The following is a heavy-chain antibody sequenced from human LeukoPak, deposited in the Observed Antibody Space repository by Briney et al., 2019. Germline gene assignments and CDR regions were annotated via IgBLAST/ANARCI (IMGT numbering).Heavy chain of an antibody. CDR3: AKERPLRYFDWLEVSIDY. Sequence: PGGTLRLSCAASGFTFSSYGMSWGRQAPGKGLEWVSPISGSGDSTYYADSVKGRFTISRDNSKNTLYLQMNSLRAEDTAVYYRAKERPLRYFDWLEVSIDYWGQGTLVTVSS. V-gene: IGHV3-23*01. D-gene: IGHD3-9*01. CDR1: GFTFSSYG. J-gene: IGHJ4*02. CDR2: ISGSGDST.